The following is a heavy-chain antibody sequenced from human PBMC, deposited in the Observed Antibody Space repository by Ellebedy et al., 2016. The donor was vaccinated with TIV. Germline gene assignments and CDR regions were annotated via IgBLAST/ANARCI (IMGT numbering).Heavy chain of an antibody. D-gene: IGHD6-6*01. Sequence: GGSLRLSXAPSGFNFSHYGMNWVRQAPGKGLEWLAFISHDERNKNYADSVKGRFTISRDFSKNTLCLQMNSLRAEDTAVYYCASLYMVGEQLVLKFHYMDVWGKGTTVTVSS. J-gene: IGHJ6*03. CDR1: GFNFSHYG. CDR2: ISHDERNK. V-gene: IGHV3-30*04. CDR3: ASLYMVGEQLVLKFHYMDV.